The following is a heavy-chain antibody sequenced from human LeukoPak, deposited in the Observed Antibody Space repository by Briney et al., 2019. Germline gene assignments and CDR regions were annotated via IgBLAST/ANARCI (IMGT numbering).Heavy chain of an antibody. D-gene: IGHD3-22*01. Sequence: SQTLSLTCTVSGGSISSGDYYWSWIRQHPGKGLEWIGYIYYSGSTYYNPSLKSRVTISVDTSKNQFSLKLSSVTAADTAMYYCAREVADYDSSGYYSSGDWFDPWGQGTLVTVSS. V-gene: IGHV4-31*03. CDR3: AREVADYDSSGYYSSGDWFDP. CDR2: IYYSGST. J-gene: IGHJ5*02. CDR1: GGSISSGDYY.